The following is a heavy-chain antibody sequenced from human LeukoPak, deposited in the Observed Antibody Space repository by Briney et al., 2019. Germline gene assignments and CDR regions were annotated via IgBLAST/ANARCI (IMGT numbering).Heavy chain of an antibody. CDR2: ISYDGSNK. V-gene: IGHV3-30*04. D-gene: IGHD1-26*01. CDR3: ARDYSGSYYDY. Sequence: GGSLRLSCAASGFTFSSYAMHWVRQAPGKGLEWVAVISYDGSNKYYADSVKGRFTISRDNSKNSLYLQMNSLRAEDTAVYYCARDYSGSYYDYWGQGTLVTVSS. CDR1: GFTFSSYA. J-gene: IGHJ4*02.